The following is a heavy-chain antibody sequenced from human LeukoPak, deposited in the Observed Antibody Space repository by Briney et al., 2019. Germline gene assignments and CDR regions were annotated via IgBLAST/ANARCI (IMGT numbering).Heavy chain of an antibody. D-gene: IGHD3-3*01. CDR1: GFTFSSYA. J-gene: IGHJ4*02. CDR2: ISYDGSNK. CDR3: AREDFSRQGGDY. V-gene: IGHV3-30-3*01. Sequence: GGSLRLSCAASGFTFSSYAMHWVRQAPGKGLEWVAVISYDGSNKYYADSVKGRFTISRDNSKNTLYLQMNSLRAEDTAVYYCAREDFSRQGGDYWGQGTLVTVSS.